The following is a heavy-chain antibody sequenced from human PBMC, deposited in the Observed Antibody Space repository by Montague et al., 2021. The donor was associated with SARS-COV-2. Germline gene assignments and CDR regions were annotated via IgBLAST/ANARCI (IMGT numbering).Heavy chain of an antibody. D-gene: IGHD2-21*01. CDR3: ARGFRGGYSTFDY. CDR1: GFTFSSYA. CDR2: ISYDGSNK. J-gene: IGHJ4*03. Sequence: SLRLSCAASGFTFSSYAMHWVRQAPGKGLEWVAVISYDGSNKYYADSVKGRFTISRDNPKNTLYLQMNSLRAEDTAVYYCARGFRGGYSTFDYWGQGTTVTVSS. V-gene: IGHV3-30*04.